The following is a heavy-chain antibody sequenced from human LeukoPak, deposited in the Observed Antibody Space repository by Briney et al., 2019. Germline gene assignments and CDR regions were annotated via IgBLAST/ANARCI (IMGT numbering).Heavy chain of an antibody. CDR3: ARDTGIAVLSDY. CDR1: GYTFTGYY. J-gene: IGHJ4*02. Sequence: GASVKVSCKASGYTFTGYYVHWVRQAPGQGLEWMGWINPNNGGADSARKFQGRVTMTRDTSSSTAYMELSRLTSDDTAMYYCARDTGIAVLSDYWGQGTLVTVSS. CDR2: INPNNGGA. V-gene: IGHV1-2*02. D-gene: IGHD6-19*01.